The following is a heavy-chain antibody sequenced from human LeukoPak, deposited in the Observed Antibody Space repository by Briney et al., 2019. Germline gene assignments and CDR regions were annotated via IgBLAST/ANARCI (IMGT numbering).Heavy chain of an antibody. Sequence: PGGSLRLSCAASGFTFSSYDMHWDRQATGKGLEWVSAIDTVGNTYYDGSVRGRFTVSREDAWNSLYLQMNSLRDGDTAVYYCIRIRTGQHQYGMDVWGQGTTVTVSS. J-gene: IGHJ6*02. CDR3: IRIRTGQHQYGMDV. V-gene: IGHV3-13*01. CDR1: GFTFSSYD. CDR2: IDTVGNT. D-gene: IGHD7-27*01.